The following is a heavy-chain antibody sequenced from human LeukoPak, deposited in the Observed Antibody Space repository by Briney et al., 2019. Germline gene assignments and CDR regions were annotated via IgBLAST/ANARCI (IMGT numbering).Heavy chain of an antibody. CDR3: AKPFSGWTSFDY. CDR2: ISSSGGNT. Sequence: GGSLRLPCAASGFTFRNYAMSWVRQAPGEGPEWVSGISSSGGNTYFADSVKGRFTISRDNSKSTLYLQMNSLRVEDTALYYCAKPFSGWTSFDYWGQGTLVTVSS. D-gene: IGHD6-19*01. V-gene: IGHV3-23*01. J-gene: IGHJ4*02. CDR1: GFTFRNYA.